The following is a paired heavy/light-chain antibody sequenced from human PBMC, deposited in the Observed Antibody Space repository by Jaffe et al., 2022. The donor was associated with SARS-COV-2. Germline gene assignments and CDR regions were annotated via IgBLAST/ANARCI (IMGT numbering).Heavy chain of an antibody. V-gene: IGHV3-23*01. CDR2: ISGDGTIT. Sequence: EVQLLESGGGLVQPGGSLRLSCAASGFTFSSYAMSWVRQAPGKGLEWVSAISGDGTITYYADSVKGRFTISSDKSKSTVYLLMDSLRVEDTALYYCAKDSIYSSSRFDYWGQGTLVTVSS. D-gene: IGHD6-13*01. CDR1: GFTFSSYA. CDR3: AKDSIYSSSRFDY. J-gene: IGHJ4*02.
Light chain of an antibody. V-gene: IGKV2-30*01. CDR2: KVS. J-gene: IGKJ1*01. Sequence: DVVMTQSPLSLPVTLGQPASISCRSSQSLVYSDGNTYLNWFQQRPGQSPRRLIYKVSNRDSGVPDRFSGSGSGTDFTLKISRVEAEDVAVYYCMQGTHWPRTFGQGTKVEIK. CDR3: MQGTHWPRT. CDR1: QSLVYSDGNTY.